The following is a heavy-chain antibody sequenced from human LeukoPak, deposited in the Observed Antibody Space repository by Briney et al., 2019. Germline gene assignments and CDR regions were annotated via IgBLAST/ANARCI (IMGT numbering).Heavy chain of an antibody. CDR1: GYTFTSYY. Sequence: ASVTVSCKASGYTFTSYYMHWVRQAPGQGLEWMGIITPSGGSTSYAQKFQGRVNMTRDTSTSTVYMELSSLRSEDTAVYYCARDSHSCGGDFYFGCWGQGTLVTVSS. CDR3: ARDSHSCGGDFYFGC. D-gene: IGHD2-21*02. J-gene: IGHJ4*02. CDR2: ITPSGGST. V-gene: IGHV1-46*01.